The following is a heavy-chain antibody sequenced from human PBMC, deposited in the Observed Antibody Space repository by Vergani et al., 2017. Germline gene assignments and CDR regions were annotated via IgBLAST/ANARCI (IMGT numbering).Heavy chain of an antibody. D-gene: IGHD3-22*01. CDR3: ARGSVWDPDYDSSGYYYCLDY. CDR2: ISWNSGSI. Sequence: EVQLVESGGGLVQPGRSLRLSCAASGFTFDDYAMHWVRQAPGKGLEWVSGISWNSGSIGYADSVKGRFTISRDNAKNSLYLQMNSLGAEDTAVYYCARGSVWDPDYDSSGYYYCLDYWGQGTLVTVSS. CDR1: GFTFDDYA. V-gene: IGHV3-9*01. J-gene: IGHJ4*02.